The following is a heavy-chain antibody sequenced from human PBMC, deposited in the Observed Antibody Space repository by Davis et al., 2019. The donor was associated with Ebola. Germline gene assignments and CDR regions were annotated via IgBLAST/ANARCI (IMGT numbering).Heavy chain of an antibody. D-gene: IGHD3-3*01. V-gene: IGHV3-74*01. J-gene: IGHJ4*02. Sequence: GESLKISCAASGFTFTTHFMHWVRQSPGEGLVCLSVISPDGTHTNYADSVKGRFTISRDNAKNTGDLQMNSLKDEDTGVYYCVRGTSDWRGLDYWGQGTLVPVS. CDR1: GFTFTTHF. CDR2: ISPDGTHT. CDR3: VRGTSDWRGLDY.